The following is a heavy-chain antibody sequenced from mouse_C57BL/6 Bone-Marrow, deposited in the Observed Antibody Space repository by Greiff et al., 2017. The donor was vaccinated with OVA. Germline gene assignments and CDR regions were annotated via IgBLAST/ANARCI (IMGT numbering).Heavy chain of an antibody. Sequence: EVMLVESGGGLVKPGGSLKLSCAASGFTFSSYAMSWVRQTPEKRLEWVATISDGGSYTYYPDNVKGRFTISRDNAKNNLYLQMSHLKSEDTAMYYCARDYGSPKAYWGQGTLVTVSA. CDR2: ISDGGSYT. J-gene: IGHJ3*01. CDR3: ARDYGSPKAY. CDR1: GFTFSSYA. V-gene: IGHV5-4*01. D-gene: IGHD1-1*01.